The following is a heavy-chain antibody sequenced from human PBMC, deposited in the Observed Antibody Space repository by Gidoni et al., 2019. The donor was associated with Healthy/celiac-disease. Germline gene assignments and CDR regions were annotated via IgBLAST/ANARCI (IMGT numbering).Heavy chain of an antibody. D-gene: IGHD3-10*01. Sequence: EVQLLESGGGLVQPGGSLRLSCAPSGFTFSSYAIAWVRQAPGKGLEWVSAISGIGGSTYYADSVKGRFTISRDNSKNTLYLQMNSLRAEDTAVYYCAKELRGVRGVISSQPNPTPFDYWGQGTLVTVSS. V-gene: IGHV3-23*01. CDR1: GFTFSSYA. CDR3: AKELRGVRGVISSQPNPTPFDY. CDR2: ISGIGGST. J-gene: IGHJ4*02.